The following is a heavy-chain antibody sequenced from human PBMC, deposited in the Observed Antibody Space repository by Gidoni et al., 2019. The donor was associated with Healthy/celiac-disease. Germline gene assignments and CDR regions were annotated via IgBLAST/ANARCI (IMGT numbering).Heavy chain of an antibody. Sequence: VQLVESGGGLVKPGGSLNLACTATGFTFSRYSMNWVRQAPGKGLEVVSSMSSIGIYKYYADSLKGRFTISRDNAKNSLYLQMNSLIAEDTAVYYCARLYSSGYYDYWGQGTLVTVSS. V-gene: IGHV3-21*01. CDR1: GFTFSRYS. CDR3: ARLYSSGYYDY. D-gene: IGHD3-22*01. CDR2: MSSIGIYK. J-gene: IGHJ4*02.